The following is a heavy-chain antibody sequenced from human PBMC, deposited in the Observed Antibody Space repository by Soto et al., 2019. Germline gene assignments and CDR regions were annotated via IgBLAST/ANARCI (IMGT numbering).Heavy chain of an antibody. CDR3: ARDTWTGYVDS. CDR2: IYYSGNT. CDR1: GGSISSDDYF. J-gene: IGHJ4*02. Sequence: SETLSLTCTVSGGSISSDDYFWSWVRQPPGRGLEWIGNIYYSGNTNYNPALKSRVIISIDTSKNQLFLKLNSMTAADTAVYYCARDTWTGYVDSWGQGTLVT. D-gene: IGHD2-8*02. V-gene: IGHV4-30-4*01.